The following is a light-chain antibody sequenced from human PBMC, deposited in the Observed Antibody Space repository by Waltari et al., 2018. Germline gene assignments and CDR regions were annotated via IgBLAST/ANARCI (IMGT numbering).Light chain of an antibody. Sequence: DIVMTQSPDSLAVSLGERATINCQSSQSVLYSSNNKNYLAWYQQKPGQPPKLLIYWASTRESGVPDRFSGSGSGTDFTRTISSLQAEDVAVYYCQQYYSTPLTFGQGTRLEIK. CDR1: QSVLYSSNNKNY. CDR3: QQYYSTPLT. J-gene: IGKJ5*01. CDR2: WAS. V-gene: IGKV4-1*01.